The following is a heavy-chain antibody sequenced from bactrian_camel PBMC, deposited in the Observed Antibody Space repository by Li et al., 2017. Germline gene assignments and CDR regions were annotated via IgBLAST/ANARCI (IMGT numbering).Heavy chain of an antibody. CDR1: GFTFSSNA. J-gene: IGHJ4*01. V-gene: IGHV3S10*01. CDR2: ISSGGKT. CDR3: VRQDMGY. Sequence: VQLVESGGGLVNPGGSLRLSCTASGFTFSSNAMSWVRQAPGKGLEWISGISSGGKTYYAGSVKGRFTISRDNAKNTVYLQMNSLKPDDTAVYYCVRQDMGYWGQGTQVTVS. D-gene: IGHD3*01.